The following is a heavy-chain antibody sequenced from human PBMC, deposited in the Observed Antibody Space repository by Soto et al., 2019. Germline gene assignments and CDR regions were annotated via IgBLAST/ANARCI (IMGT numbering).Heavy chain of an antibody. CDR1: GGTFSSYA. V-gene: IGHV1-69*13. CDR2: IIPIFGTA. Sequence: SVKVSCKASGGTFSSYAISWVRQAPGQGLEWMGGIIPIFGTANYAQKFQGRVTITADESTSTAYMELSSLRSEDTAAYYCARGGAAGGNNWFDPWGQGTLVTVSS. D-gene: IGHD6-13*01. J-gene: IGHJ5*02. CDR3: ARGGAAGGNNWFDP.